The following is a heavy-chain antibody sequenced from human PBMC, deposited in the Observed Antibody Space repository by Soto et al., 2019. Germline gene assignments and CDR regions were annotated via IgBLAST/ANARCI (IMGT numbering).Heavy chain of an antibody. Sequence: QVRLVESGGGVVQPGRSLRLSCVASGFTFSSYGIHWVRQAPGKGLEWVGVISSDGETKYYADSVKGRFTISRDNSKNTLYLQMDSLRPEDTAVYYGGKEVAVAGDLDYWGQGTLVTVSS. CDR2: ISSDGETK. D-gene: IGHD6-19*01. CDR1: GFTFSSYG. J-gene: IGHJ4*02. V-gene: IGHV3-30*18. CDR3: GKEVAVAGDLDY.